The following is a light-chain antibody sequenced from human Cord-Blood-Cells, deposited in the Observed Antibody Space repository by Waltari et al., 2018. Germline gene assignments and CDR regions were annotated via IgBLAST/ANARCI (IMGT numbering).Light chain of an antibody. CDR1: SCDVGGHHY. Sequence: QSALTPPRSVSGSPGQSGTILCTGTSCDVGGHHYVSWYQQHPGKAPKLMNYDISRLPSGVPDRFSGSKSGNTASLTISGLQAEDDADYYCCSDAGSYTYVFGTGTTVTVL. CDR3: CSDAGSYTYV. J-gene: IGLJ1*01. CDR2: DIS. V-gene: IGLV2-11*01.